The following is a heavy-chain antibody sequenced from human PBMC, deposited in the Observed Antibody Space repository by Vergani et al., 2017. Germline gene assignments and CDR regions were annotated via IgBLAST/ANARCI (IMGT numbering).Heavy chain of an antibody. CDR1: GFTVSSNY. D-gene: IGHD6-13*01. Sequence: EVQLVESGGGLVQPGGSLRLSCAASGFTVSSNYMSWVRQAPGKGLEWVSVIYSGGSTYYADSVKGRFTISRDNSKNTLYLQMNSLRAEDTAVYYCARCRIAAASFHFDLGGRGTLVTVSS. V-gene: IGHV3-66*02. J-gene: IGHJ2*01. CDR3: ARCRIAAASFHFDL. CDR2: IYSGGST.